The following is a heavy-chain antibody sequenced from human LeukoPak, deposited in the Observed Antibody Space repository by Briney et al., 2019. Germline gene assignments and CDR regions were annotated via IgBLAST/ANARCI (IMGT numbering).Heavy chain of an antibody. CDR3: ARKGAGTSASHFDY. CDR2: ISSSASDI. CDR1: GFTFSSYT. V-gene: IGHV3-21*01. Sequence: GGSLRLSCAASGFTFSSYTMNWVRQAPGKGLEWVSSISSSASDIRYADAVRGRFTVSRDNSKNSLYLQMNSLRAEDTAVYYCARKGAGTSASHFDYWGQGTLVTVSS. J-gene: IGHJ4*02. D-gene: IGHD6-19*01.